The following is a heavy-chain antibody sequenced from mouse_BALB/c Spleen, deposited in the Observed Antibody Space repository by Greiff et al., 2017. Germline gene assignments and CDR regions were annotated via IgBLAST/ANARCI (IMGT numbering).Heavy chain of an antibody. J-gene: IGHJ3*01. CDR3: ATYYDGAY. CDR2: ISYDGSN. CDR1: GYSITSGYY. V-gene: IGHV3-6*02. Sequence: SGPGLVKPSQSLSLTCSVTGYSITSGYYWNWIRQFPGNKLEWMGYISYDGSNNYNPSLKNRISITRDTSKNQFFLKLNSVTTEDTATYYCATYYDGAYWGQGTLVTVSA. D-gene: IGHD2-4*01.